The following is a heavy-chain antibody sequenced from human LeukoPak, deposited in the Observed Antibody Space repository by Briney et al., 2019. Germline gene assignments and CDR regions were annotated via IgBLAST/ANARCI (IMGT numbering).Heavy chain of an antibody. Sequence: GGSLRLSCAASGFTVSSNYMSWVRQAPGKGLEWVSVIYSGGSTYYADSVKGRFTISRDSSKNTLYLQMNSLRAEDTAVYYCARDAAAGNGGIDVWGQGTTVTVSS. D-gene: IGHD6-13*01. V-gene: IGHV3-66*01. CDR2: IYSGGST. J-gene: IGHJ6*02. CDR1: GFTVSSNY. CDR3: ARDAAAGNGGIDV.